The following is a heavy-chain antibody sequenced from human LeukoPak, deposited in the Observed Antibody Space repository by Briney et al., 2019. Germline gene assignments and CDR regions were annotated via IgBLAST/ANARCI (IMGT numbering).Heavy chain of an antibody. J-gene: IGHJ5*02. V-gene: IGHV3-48*03. CDR2: IGRSGSTM. D-gene: IGHD6-13*01. CDR1: GFTFSDYD. Sequence: GGSLRLSCGASGFTFSDYDMNWVRQAPGKGLEWISYIGRSGSTMHYADSVRGRFTISRDNAKNSLYLQMNSLRAEDTAVYYCAREPRQIAAAKINWFDPWGQGTLVTVSS. CDR3: AREPRQIAAAKINWFDP.